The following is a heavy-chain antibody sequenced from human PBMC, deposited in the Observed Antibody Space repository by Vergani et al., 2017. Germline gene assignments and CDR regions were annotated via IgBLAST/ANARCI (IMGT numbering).Heavy chain of an antibody. V-gene: IGHV3-30*02. J-gene: IGHJ4*02. D-gene: IGHD2-15*01. CDR1: GFTFNRYG. CDR3: ARDLAYCHEGSCAR. Sequence: QVQLVQSGGGVVQPGGSLRLSCVASGFTFNRYGMQWVRQAPGKGLEWVAYVLVDGSNEYYADSVKGRFIVSRDNSNDALYLQMNSLRTDDTAVYYCARDLAYCHEGSCARWGQGSVVTVSS. CDR2: VLVDGSNE.